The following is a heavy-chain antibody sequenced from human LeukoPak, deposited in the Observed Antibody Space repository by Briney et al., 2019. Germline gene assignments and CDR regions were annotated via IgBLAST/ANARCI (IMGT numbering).Heavy chain of an antibody. CDR2: IRYDGRNK. CDR1: GFTFSSYA. Sequence: GGSLRLSCAASGFTFSSYAMHWVRQAPGKGLEWVAFIRYDGRNKYYADSVKGRFTISRDNSKNTLYLQMNSLRAEDTAVYYCAKDWREYYYDSSGYYFYYYYMDVWGKGTTVTISS. D-gene: IGHD3-22*01. CDR3: AKDWREYYYDSSGYYFYYYYMDV. V-gene: IGHV3-30*02. J-gene: IGHJ6*03.